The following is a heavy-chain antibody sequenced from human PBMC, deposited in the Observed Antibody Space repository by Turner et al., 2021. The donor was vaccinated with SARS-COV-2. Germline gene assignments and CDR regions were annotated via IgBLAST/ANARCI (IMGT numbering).Heavy chain of an antibody. Sequence: QLQLQESGPGLVKPSETLSLTCTVFGGSISSSSYYWGWIRQSPGKGVEWIGNIYYSGSAYYNPSLKSRVTISVDPSKNQFSLKLTYVTAADTAVYYCARLMDTAMDYYGTDVWGQGTTVTVSS. D-gene: IGHD5-18*01. CDR1: GGSISSSSYY. J-gene: IGHJ6*02. CDR2: IYYSGSA. V-gene: IGHV4-39*01. CDR3: ARLMDTAMDYYGTDV.